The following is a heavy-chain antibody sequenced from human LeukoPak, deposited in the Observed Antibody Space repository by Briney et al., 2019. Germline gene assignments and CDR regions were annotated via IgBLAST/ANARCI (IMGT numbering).Heavy chain of an antibody. CDR1: GGSISSYY. CDR2: IYYSGST. V-gene: IGHV4-59*01. J-gene: IGHJ6*03. CDR3: ARGGGLNYYYYYMDV. Sequence: SETLSLTCTVSGGSISSYYWSWIRQPPGKGLEWIGYIYYSGSTNYNPSLKSRVTISVDTSKNQFSLKLSSVTAADTAVYYCARGGGLNYYYYYMDVWGKGTTVTISS. D-gene: IGHD3-16*01.